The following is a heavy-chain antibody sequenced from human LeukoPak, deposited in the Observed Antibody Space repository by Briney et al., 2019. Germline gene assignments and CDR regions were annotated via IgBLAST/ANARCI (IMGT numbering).Heavy chain of an antibody. D-gene: IGHD6-13*01. CDR1: GFTFRDYW. Sequence: RGSLRLSCEASGFTFRDYWMTWARQAPGKGLEWVANVKQDGTEKFYVDSVKGRFTISRDNGKNSLYLQMNSLRVEDTAIYYCARAGGTSWADYWGQGTLVTVSS. CDR2: VKQDGTEK. V-gene: IGHV3-7*01. CDR3: ARAGGTSWADY. J-gene: IGHJ4*02.